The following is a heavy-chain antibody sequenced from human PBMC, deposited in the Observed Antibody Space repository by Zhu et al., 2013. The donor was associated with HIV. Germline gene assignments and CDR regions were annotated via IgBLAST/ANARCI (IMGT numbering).Heavy chain of an antibody. V-gene: IGHV1-69*01. J-gene: IGHJ3*02. CDR3: ARASPDYGGNPSRFDI. Sequence: QVQLVQSGAEVKKPGSSVKVSCKASGGTFSSYTITWVRQAPGQGLEWMGGIIPIFGTANYAQMFQGRVTITADESTTTAYMEPSSLRSEDTAVYYCARASPDYGGNPSRFDIWGQGTMVTVSS. CDR2: IIPIFGTA. D-gene: IGHD4-17*01. CDR1: GGTFSSYT.